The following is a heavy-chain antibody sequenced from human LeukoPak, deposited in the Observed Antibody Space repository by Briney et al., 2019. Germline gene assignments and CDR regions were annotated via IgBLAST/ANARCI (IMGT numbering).Heavy chain of an antibody. CDR1: GFTFSSYA. CDR2: IRGSGGST. Sequence: SGGSLRLFRAASGFTFSSYAMRWVPQAPGKGLEWVSAIRGSGGSTYYADSVKGRFTISRDNTKNKLYLKRNSLGAEDTAVYYCAILRGGGYYGDVSDWYFDLWGRGTLVTVSS. D-gene: IGHD4-17*01. J-gene: IGHJ2*01. V-gene: IGHV3-23*01. CDR3: AILRGGGYYGDVSDWYFDL.